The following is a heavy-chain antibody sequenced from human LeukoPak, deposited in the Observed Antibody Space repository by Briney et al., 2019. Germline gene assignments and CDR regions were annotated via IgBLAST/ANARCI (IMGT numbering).Heavy chain of an antibody. D-gene: IGHD5-12*01. CDR3: ARKLGYGRY. CDR1: GFTFDDYA. CDR2: ISWNSGNI. J-gene: IGHJ4*02. V-gene: IGHV3-9*01. Sequence: GGSLRLSCAASGFTFDDYAMHWVRQAPGKGLEWVSGISWNSGNIGYADSVKGRFTISRDNAKNSLYLQMNSLRAEDSAVYYCARKLGYGRYWGQGTLVTVSS.